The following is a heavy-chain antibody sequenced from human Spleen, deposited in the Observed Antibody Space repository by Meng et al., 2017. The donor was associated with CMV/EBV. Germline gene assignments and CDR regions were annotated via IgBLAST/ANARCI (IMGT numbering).Heavy chain of an antibody. CDR1: GFTFSSYE. V-gene: IGHV3-48*03. D-gene: IGHD3-10*01. Sequence: GGSLRLSCAASGFTFSSYEMNWVRQAPGKGLEWVSYISSSGSTIYCADSVKGRFTISRDNSKNSLFLQMNSLRAEDTAVYFCARLFGGMDVWGQGTTVTVSS. CDR3: ARLFGGMDV. J-gene: IGHJ6*02. CDR2: ISSSGSTI.